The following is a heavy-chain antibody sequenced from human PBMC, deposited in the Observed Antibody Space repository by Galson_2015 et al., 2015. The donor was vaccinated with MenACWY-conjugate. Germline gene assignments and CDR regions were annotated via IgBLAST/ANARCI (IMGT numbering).Heavy chain of an antibody. CDR3: ARGHYGMDV. V-gene: IGHV3-7*03. J-gene: IGHJ6*02. CDR2: IKKDGSEK. Sequence: LRLSCAVSRFTFRNYWMTWVRQAPGKGLEWVASIKKDGSEKYYVDSVKGRFTISRDNTKSSMYLGMNSLRDEDTAVYYCARGHYGMDVWGQGTTVTASS. CDR1: RFTFRNYW.